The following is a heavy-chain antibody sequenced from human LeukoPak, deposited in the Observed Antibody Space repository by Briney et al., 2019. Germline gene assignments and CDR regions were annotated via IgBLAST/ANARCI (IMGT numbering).Heavy chain of an antibody. CDR3: AKSGDYLWDY. V-gene: IGHV4-59*12. Sequence: SETLSLTCTVSGGSISSYYWSWIRQPPGKGLEWIGYIYYSGSTNYNPSLKSRVTISVDTSKNQFSLNLNSVTAADTAVYYCAKSGDYLWDYWGQGTLVTVSS. J-gene: IGHJ4*02. D-gene: IGHD3-16*01. CDR1: GGSISSYY. CDR2: IYYSGST.